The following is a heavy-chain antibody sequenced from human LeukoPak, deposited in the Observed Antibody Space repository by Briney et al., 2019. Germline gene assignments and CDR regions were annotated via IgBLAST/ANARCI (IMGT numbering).Heavy chain of an antibody. J-gene: IGHJ4*02. CDR2: IYYSGST. D-gene: IGHD2-15*01. CDR3: ARAALGFCSGGTCPYYFDH. V-gene: IGHV4-59*08. Sequence: PSETLSLTCTVSGGSISSYYWSWIRQPPGKGLEWIGYIYYSGSTNYNPSLKSRVTISVDMSKNQFSLKLSSVTAADTAVYYCARAALGFCSGGTCPYYFDHWGQGTLVTVSS. CDR1: GGSISSYY.